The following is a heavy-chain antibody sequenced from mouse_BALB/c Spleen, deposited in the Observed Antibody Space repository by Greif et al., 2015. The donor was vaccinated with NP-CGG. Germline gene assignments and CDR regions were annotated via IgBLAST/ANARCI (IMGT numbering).Heavy chain of an antibody. CDR3: TTGFAY. J-gene: IGHJ3*01. CDR2: IRLKSNNYAT. Sequence: EVKVEESGGGLVQPGGSMKLSCVASGFTFSNYWMNWVRQSPEKGLEWVAEIRLKSNNYATHYAESVKGRFTTSRDDSKSSVYLQMNNLRAEDTGIYYCTTGFAYWGQGTLVTVSA. CDR1: GFTFSNYW. V-gene: IGHV6-6*02.